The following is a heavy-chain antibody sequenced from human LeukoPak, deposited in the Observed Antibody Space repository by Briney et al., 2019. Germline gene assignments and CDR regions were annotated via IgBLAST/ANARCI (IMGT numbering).Heavy chain of an antibody. V-gene: IGHV4-4*07. CDR2: IYPTGPR. CDR3: ARGPGYTTKWSLDY. CDR1: GGSINSLY. Sequence: SETLSLTCTVSGGSINSLYWTWIRQPAGGGLEWIGRIYPTGPRDYNPPLKSRVTMSVDTSKNYLSLNLSSVTAADTAVYYCARGPGYTTKWSLDYWGQGTLVAVSS. D-gene: IGHD1-1*01. J-gene: IGHJ4*02.